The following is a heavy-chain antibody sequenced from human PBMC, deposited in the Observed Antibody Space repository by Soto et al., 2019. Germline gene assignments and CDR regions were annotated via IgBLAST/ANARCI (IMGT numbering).Heavy chain of an antibody. CDR2: IIPIFGTA. Sequence: SVKVSCKASGGTFSSYAISWVRQAPGQGLEWMGGIIPIFGTANYAQKFQGRVTITADESTSTAYMELSSLRSEDTAVYYCARGNSGWYGEFDYWGQGTLVTVSS. D-gene: IGHD6-19*01. CDR3: ARGNSGWYGEFDY. CDR1: GGTFSSYA. J-gene: IGHJ4*02. V-gene: IGHV1-69*13.